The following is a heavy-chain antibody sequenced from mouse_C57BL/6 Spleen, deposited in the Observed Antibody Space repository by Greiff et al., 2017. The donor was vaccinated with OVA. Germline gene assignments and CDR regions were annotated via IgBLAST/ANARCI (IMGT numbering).Heavy chain of an antibody. J-gene: IGHJ4*01. V-gene: IGHV1-82*01. CDR3: ARGKRGGGSLAMDY. Sequence: QVQLQQSGPELVKPGASVKISCKASGYAFSSSWMNWVKQRPGKGLEWIGRIYPGDGDTNYNGKFKGKATLTADKSSSTAYMQLSSLTSEDAAVSFCARGKRGGGSLAMDYWGQGTSVTVSS. CDR1: GYAFSSSW. CDR2: IYPGDGDT.